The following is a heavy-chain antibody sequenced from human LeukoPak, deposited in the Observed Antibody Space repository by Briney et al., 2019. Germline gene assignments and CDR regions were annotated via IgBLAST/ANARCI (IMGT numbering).Heavy chain of an antibody. CDR2: INHSGST. Sequence: SETLSLTCAVYGGSFSGYYWSWIRQPPGKGLEWIGEINHSGSTNYNPSLKSRVTILVDTSKNQFSLKLSSVTAADTAVYYCARLALAVANDYYYYYYMDVWGKGTTVTISS. D-gene: IGHD6-19*01. J-gene: IGHJ6*03. CDR1: GGSFSGYY. V-gene: IGHV4-34*01. CDR3: ARLALAVANDYYYYYYMDV.